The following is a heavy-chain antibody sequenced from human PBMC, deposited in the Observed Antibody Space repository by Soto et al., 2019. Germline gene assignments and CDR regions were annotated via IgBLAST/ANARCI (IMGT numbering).Heavy chain of an antibody. D-gene: IGHD3-10*01. V-gene: IGHV3-30*18. CDR1: GFTFSSYG. Sequence: QVQLVESGGGVVQPGRSLRVSCAASGFTFSSYGMHWVRQAPGKGLEWVAVISYDGSNKYYADSVKGRFTISRDNSKNTLYLQMNSLRAEDTAVYYCAKGTTYYYGSVSHWGQGTLVTVSS. J-gene: IGHJ4*02. CDR2: ISYDGSNK. CDR3: AKGTTYYYGSVSH.